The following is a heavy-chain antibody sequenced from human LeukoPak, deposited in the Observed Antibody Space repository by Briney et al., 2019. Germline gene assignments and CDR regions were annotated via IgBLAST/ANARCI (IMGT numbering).Heavy chain of an antibody. Sequence: PSDTLSLTCAVYGGSFSGYYWSWIRQPPGKGLEWIGEINHSGSTNYNPSLKSRVTISVDTSKNQFSLKLSSVTAADTAVYYCARLRVAVAGNSIDYWGQGTLVTVSS. CDR1: GGSFSGYY. D-gene: IGHD6-19*01. V-gene: IGHV4-34*01. CDR3: ARLRVAVAGNSIDY. J-gene: IGHJ4*02. CDR2: INHSGST.